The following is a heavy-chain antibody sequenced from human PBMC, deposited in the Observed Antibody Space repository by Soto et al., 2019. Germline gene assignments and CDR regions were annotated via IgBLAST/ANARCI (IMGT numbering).Heavy chain of an antibody. J-gene: IGHJ4*02. Sequence: QVQLVQSGAEVKKPGSSVKVSCKASGGTFSSYAISWVRQAPGQGLEWMGGIIPIFGTANYAQKFQGRVTITADESTSTDYMELSSLRSEDTAVYYGARGLEDQKAAAGPYFDYWGQGTLVTVCS. V-gene: IGHV1-69*01. CDR3: ARGLEDQKAAAGPYFDY. CDR1: GGTFSSYA. CDR2: IIPIFGTA. D-gene: IGHD6-13*01.